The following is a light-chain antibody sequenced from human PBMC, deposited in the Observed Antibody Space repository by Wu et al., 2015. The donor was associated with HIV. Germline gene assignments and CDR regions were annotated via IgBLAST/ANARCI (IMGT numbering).Light chain of an antibody. CDR3: QQSYSTPRT. CDR1: QSISSY. J-gene: IGKJ1*01. CDR2: AAS. V-gene: IGKV1-39*01. Sequence: DIQMTQSPSSLSASVGDRVTITCRASQSISSYLNWYQQKPGKAPKLLIYAASSLQSGVPSRFSGSGSGTDFTLTISSLQPEDFATYYCQQSYSTPRTFGRRDQGGNQT.